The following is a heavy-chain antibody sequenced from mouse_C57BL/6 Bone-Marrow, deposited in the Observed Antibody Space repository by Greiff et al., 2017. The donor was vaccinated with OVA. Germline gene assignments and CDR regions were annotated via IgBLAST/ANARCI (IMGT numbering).Heavy chain of an antibody. Sequence: EVKLMESGAELVRPGASVKLSCTASGFNIKDDYMHWVKQRPEQGLEWIGWIDPENGDTEYASKFQGKATITADTSSNTAYLQLSSLTSEDTAVYYCTTGPDVGSYWGQGTLVTVSA. J-gene: IGHJ3*01. D-gene: IGHD3-1*01. CDR3: TTGPDVGSY. V-gene: IGHV14-4*01. CDR1: GFNIKDDY. CDR2: IDPENGDT.